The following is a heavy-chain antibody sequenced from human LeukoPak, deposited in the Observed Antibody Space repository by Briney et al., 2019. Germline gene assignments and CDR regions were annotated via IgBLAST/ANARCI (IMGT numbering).Heavy chain of an antibody. D-gene: IGHD3-22*01. J-gene: IGHJ4*02. CDR2: IYYSGST. CDR1: GGSISHYS. V-gene: IGHV4-59*12. Sequence: PSETLSLTCTVSGGSISHYSWSWIRQPPGKPLEWIGYIYYSGSTNYNPSLKSRLTISVDTSKDQFSLKLSSVTAADTAVYYCARDSTVYYDSSGYHHFDYWGQGTLVTVSS. CDR3: ARDSTVYYDSSGYHHFDY.